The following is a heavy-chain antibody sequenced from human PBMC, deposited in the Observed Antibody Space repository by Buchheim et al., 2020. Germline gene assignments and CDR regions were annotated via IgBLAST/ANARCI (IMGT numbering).Heavy chain of an antibody. J-gene: IGHJ6*02. CDR1: GFTFSSYA. CDR2: ISGSGDNT. Sequence: EVQLLESGGGLVQPGGSLRLSCAASGFTFSSYAMSWVRQAPGKGLEWVSSISGSGDNTYYADSVKGRFTISSDNYKNALYFQMNSLRADDTAVYYCAKDRQVMDVWGQGTT. CDR3: AKDRQVMDV. V-gene: IGHV3-23*01.